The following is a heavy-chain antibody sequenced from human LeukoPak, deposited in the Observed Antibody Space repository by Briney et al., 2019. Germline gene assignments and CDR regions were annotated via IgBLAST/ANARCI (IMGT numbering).Heavy chain of an antibody. CDR3: ARGPPPDFDC. J-gene: IGHJ4*02. CDR1: GGSISDYY. V-gene: IGHV4-4*07. CDR2: IYTTGST. Sequence: SETLSLTCTVSGGSISDYYWSWIRQPAGKGLEWIGRIYTTGSTDYNPSLKSRVTMSVDTSKNQFSLRLSSVTAADTAVYYCARGPPPDFDCWGQGTLVTVSS.